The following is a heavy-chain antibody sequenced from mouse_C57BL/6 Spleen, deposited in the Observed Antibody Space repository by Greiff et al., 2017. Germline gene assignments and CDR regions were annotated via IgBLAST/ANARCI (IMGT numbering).Heavy chain of an antibody. Sequence: QVQLQQPGAELVKPGASVKLSCKASGYTFTSYWMHWVKQRPGQGLEWIGMIPPNSGSTNYNEKFKSKATLTVDKSSSTAYMQLSSLTSEDSAVYYCARSGDYDRNYAMDYWGQGTSVTVSS. CDR1: GYTFTSYW. CDR2: IPPNSGST. CDR3: ARSGDYDRNYAMDY. J-gene: IGHJ4*01. V-gene: IGHV1-64*01. D-gene: IGHD2-4*01.